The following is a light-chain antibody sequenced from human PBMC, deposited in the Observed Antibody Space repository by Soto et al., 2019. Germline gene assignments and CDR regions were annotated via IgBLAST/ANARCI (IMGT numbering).Light chain of an antibody. CDR1: QSVSSSY. V-gene: IGKV3-20*01. CDR2: GAS. J-gene: IGKJ5*01. Sequence: IVLTQSACTLSLSPGERATLSCRASQSVSSSYLAWYQQKPGQAPRLLIYGASSRATGIPDRFSGSGSGTDFTLTISRLEPEDFAVYYCQQYGSSPTFGQGTRLEIK. CDR3: QQYGSSPT.